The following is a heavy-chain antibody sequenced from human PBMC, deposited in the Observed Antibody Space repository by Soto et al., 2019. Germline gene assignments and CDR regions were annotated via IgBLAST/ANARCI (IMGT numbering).Heavy chain of an antibody. CDR2: IIPIFGTA. CDR1: GGTFSSYA. D-gene: IGHD3-10*01. V-gene: IGHV1-69*06. CDR3: ARMTMVRGVIITSLSRYYYGMDV. J-gene: IGHJ6*02. Sequence: QVQLVQSGAEVKKPGSSVKVSCKASGGTFSSYAISWVRQAPGQGLEWMGGIIPIFGTANYAQKFQGRVTITADKSTSTAYMELSSLRSEDTAVYYCARMTMVRGVIITSLSRYYYGMDVWGQGTTVTVSS.